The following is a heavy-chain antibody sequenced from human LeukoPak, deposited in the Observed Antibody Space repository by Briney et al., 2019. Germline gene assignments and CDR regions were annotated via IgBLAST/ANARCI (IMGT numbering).Heavy chain of an antibody. CDR3: ARDLVSYYYYYGMDV. D-gene: IGHD4-23*01. CDR1: GFTFSSYA. V-gene: IGHV4-34*01. Sequence: PGGSLRLSCAASGFTFSSYAMSWIRQPPGKGLEWIGEINHSGSTNYNPSLKSRVTISVDTSKNQFSLKLSSVTAADTAVYYCARDLVSYYYYYGMDVWGQGTTVTVSS. J-gene: IGHJ6*02. CDR2: INHSGST.